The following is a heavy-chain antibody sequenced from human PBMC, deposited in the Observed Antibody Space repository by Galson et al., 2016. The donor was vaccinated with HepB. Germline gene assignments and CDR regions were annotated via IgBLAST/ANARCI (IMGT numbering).Heavy chain of an antibody. D-gene: IGHD4-23*01. CDR2: ITGDRANA. CDR1: GFTFGTYT. V-gene: IGHV3-43*01. Sequence: SLRLSCAASGFTFGTYTMHWIRQAPGEGLQWVSLITGDRANAYYADSVKGRFTISRDNRKNSLYLQMNSLRTEDTALYYCAKVHGGYSGFDYWGQGTLFTVSS. CDR3: AKVHGGYSGFDY. J-gene: IGHJ4*02.